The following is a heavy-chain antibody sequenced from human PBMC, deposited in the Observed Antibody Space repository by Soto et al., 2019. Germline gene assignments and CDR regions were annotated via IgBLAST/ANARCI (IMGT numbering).Heavy chain of an antibody. CDR2: TRNKANSYTT. V-gene: IGHV3-72*01. Sequence: GGSLRLSCAASGFTFSDHYMDWVRQAPGKGLEWVGRTRNKANSYTTEYAASVKGRFTISRDDSKNSLYLQMNSLKTEDTAVYYCTSRADYWGQGTLVTVSS. CDR1: GFTFSDHY. J-gene: IGHJ4*02. D-gene: IGHD3-10*01. CDR3: TSRADY.